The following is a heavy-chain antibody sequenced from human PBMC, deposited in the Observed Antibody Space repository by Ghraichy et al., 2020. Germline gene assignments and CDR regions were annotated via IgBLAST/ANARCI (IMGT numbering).Heavy chain of an antibody. CDR1: GFTFSSYS. CDR2: ISSSSSYI. CDR3: ARDLPPPIAARHYYYYYGMDV. Sequence: GGSLRLSCAASGFTFSSYSMNWVRQAPGKGLEWVSSISSSSSYIYYADSVKGRFTISRDNAKNSLYLQMNSLRAEDTAVYYCARDLPPPIAARHYYYYYGMDVWGQGTTVTVSS. J-gene: IGHJ6*02. V-gene: IGHV3-21*01. D-gene: IGHD6-6*01.